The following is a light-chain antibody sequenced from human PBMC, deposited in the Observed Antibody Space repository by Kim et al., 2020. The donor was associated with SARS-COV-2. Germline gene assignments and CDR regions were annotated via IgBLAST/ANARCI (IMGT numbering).Light chain of an antibody. CDR1: SSDVGHCKY. V-gene: IGLV2-14*01. CDR3: TSCTTSNTWE. CDR2: EVS. J-gene: IGLJ3*02. Sequence: QSALTQPASVSGSTGQSITISCTGTSSDVGHCKYVSWYQQHPGKAPKLIICEVSERPSGVSNRFSGSKSDNTASLTISGLQAEDEADYYCTSCTTSNTWEFGGGTQLTVL.